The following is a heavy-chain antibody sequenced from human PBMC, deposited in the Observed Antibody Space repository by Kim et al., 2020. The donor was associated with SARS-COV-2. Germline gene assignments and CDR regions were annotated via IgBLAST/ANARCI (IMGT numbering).Heavy chain of an antibody. CDR2: IWYDGDGNNK. D-gene: IGHD3-10*01. J-gene: IGHJ3*01. V-gene: IGHV3-33*01. Sequence: GGSLRLSCAASGFTFSIFGMHWVRQAPGKGLEWVAVIWYDGDGNNKYYADSVKGRFTISRDSSKTTLFLQMDSLRAEDTALYYCARDATTYYYNSGPYFYAFDVWGQGTMVAVSS. CDR3: ARDATTYYYNSGPYFYAFDV. CDR1: GFTFSIFG.